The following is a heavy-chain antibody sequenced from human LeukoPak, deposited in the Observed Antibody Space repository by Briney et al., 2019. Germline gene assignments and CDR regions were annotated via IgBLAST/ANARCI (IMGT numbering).Heavy chain of an antibody. V-gene: IGHV3-23*01. CDR3: AKYLPNQLLKD. D-gene: IGHD2-2*01. Sequence: GGSLRLSCAASGFTFSSYAMSWVRQAPGKGLEWVSANSGSGDSTYYADSVKGRFTISRDNSKNTLYLQMNSLRAEDTAVYYCAKYLPNQLLKDWGQGTLVTVSS. CDR1: GFTFSSYA. CDR2: NSGSGDST. J-gene: IGHJ4*02.